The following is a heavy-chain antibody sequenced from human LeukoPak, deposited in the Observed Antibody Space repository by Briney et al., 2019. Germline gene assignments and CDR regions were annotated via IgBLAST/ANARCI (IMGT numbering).Heavy chain of an antibody. V-gene: IGHV3-7*01. CDR3: ARAPSSSWTLYLDY. J-gene: IGHJ4*02. D-gene: IGHD6-13*01. CDR1: GFTFDRYT. CDR2: IKQDGSEK. Sequence: GGSLRLSCAASGFTFDRYTMYWVRQGPGKGLEWVANIKQDGSEKYYVDSVKGRFTISRDNAKNSLYLQMNSLRAEDTAVYYCARAPSSSWTLYLDYWGQGTLVTVSS.